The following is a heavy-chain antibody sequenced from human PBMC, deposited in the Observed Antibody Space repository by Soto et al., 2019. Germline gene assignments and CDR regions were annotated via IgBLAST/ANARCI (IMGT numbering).Heavy chain of an antibody. CDR2: ISYDGSNK. J-gene: IGHJ4*02. CDR3: VGGQYYLDY. Sequence: QVQLVESGGGVVQPGRSLRLSCAASGFPFTTYGMHWVREGPGKGLERVAVISYDGSNKYYADSVKGRFTISRDNSKNTLYLQMNSLRPEDTALYYCVGGQYYLDYRGQGILVTVSS. D-gene: IGHD3-10*01. CDR1: GFPFTTYG. V-gene: IGHV3-30*03.